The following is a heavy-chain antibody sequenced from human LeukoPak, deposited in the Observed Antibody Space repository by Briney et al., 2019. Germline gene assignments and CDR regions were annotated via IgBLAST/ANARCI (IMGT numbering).Heavy chain of an antibody. D-gene: IGHD3-10*01. CDR3: ARAAMLRRRQGVLYWFDL. Sequence: ASVKVSCKASGYTFTSYDINWVRQATGQGLEWMGWMNPNSGNTGYAQKFQGRVTMTRNTSINTAYMELSSLRSEDTAVYYCARAAMLRRRQGVLYWFDLWGQGTLVTVSS. J-gene: IGHJ5*02. V-gene: IGHV1-8*01. CDR1: GYTFTSYD. CDR2: MNPNSGNT.